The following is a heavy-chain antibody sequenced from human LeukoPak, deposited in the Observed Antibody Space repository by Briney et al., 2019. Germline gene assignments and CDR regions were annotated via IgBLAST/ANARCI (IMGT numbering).Heavy chain of an antibody. CDR2: SQYSGST. Sequence: PETLCLTCAVSLGSTTIYYWSSIRDPPGTGREWIGYSQYSGSTDYNPSLKTRVTISVDTAKNKFSLKLSSVTAADTAVYYCARGAAGTVPFEYWGQGTLVTVSS. CDR1: LGSTTIYY. V-gene: IGHV4-59*08. CDR3: ARGAAGTVPFEY. J-gene: IGHJ4*02. D-gene: IGHD6-13*01.